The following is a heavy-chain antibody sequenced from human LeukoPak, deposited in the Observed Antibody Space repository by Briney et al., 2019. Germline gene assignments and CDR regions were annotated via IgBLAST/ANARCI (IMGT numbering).Heavy chain of an antibody. V-gene: IGHV1-2*02. Sequence: GASVKVSCKASGYTFTGYYMHWVRQAPGQGLEWMGWINPNSGGTNYAQKFQGRATMTRDTSISTAYMELSRLRSDDTAVYYCARRAASAIVYYYFYMDVWGKGTTVTVSS. J-gene: IGHJ6*03. CDR3: ARRAASAIVYYYFYMDV. CDR1: GYTFTGYY. D-gene: IGHD2-2*02. CDR2: INPNSGGT.